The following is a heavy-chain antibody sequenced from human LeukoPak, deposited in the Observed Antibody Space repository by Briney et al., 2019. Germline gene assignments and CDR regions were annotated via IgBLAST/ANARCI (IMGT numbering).Heavy chain of an antibody. Sequence: SETLSLTCTVSGGSMSSHYWTWMRQPRGGGVEWIGYIYSSASPNYNPSLKSRVTISIDTSKKQFSLKLSSVTAADTAVYYCARGLPSSGWPDWGQGTLVTVSS. V-gene: IGHV4-59*11. D-gene: IGHD6-19*01. CDR1: GGSMSSHY. CDR2: IYSSASP. CDR3: ARGLPSSGWPD. J-gene: IGHJ4*02.